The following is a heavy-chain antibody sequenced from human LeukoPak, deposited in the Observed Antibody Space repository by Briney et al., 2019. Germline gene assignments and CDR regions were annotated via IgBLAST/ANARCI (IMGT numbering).Heavy chain of an antibody. CDR2: INTDGSST. CDR1: GFIFSSYW. Sequence: GGSLRLSCAASGFIFSSYWMHWVRHAPGKGLAWVSRINTDGSSTSYADSVKGRFTISRDNAKNTLYLQMNSLRAEDTAVYYCARAATPLGYCSSTSCYSRSGYFQHWGQGTLVTVSS. J-gene: IGHJ1*01. D-gene: IGHD2-2*02. V-gene: IGHV3-74*01. CDR3: ARAATPLGYCSSTSCYSRSGYFQH.